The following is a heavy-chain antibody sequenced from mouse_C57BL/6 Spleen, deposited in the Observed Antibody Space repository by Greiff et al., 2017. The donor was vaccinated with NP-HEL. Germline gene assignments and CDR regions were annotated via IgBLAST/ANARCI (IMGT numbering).Heavy chain of an antibody. Sequence: EVQLQQSGPELVKPGASVKISCKASGYSFTGYYMNWVKQSPEKSLEWIGEINPSTGGTTYNQKFKAKATLTVDKSSSTAYMQLKSLTSEDSAVYYCARWLDAMDYWGQGTSVTVSS. V-gene: IGHV1-42*01. J-gene: IGHJ4*01. CDR2: INPSTGGT. CDR3: ARWLDAMDY. CDR1: GYSFTGYY.